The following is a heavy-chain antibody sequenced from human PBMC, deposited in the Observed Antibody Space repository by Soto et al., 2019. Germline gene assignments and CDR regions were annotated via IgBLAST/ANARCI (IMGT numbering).Heavy chain of an antibody. D-gene: IGHD2-21*01. V-gene: IGHV3-11*01. CDR3: AAYSRGDSPH. Sequence: QVQLVESGGGLVKPGGSLRHSCAASGFTFSDYYMSWIRQAPGKGLEWVSYISGSGNTLYHADSVKGRFTISRDNAMNSLYLQMNSLRVEDTAVYYCAAYSRGDSPHWGQGTLVTVSS. CDR1: GFTFSDYY. J-gene: IGHJ4*02. CDR2: ISGSGNTL.